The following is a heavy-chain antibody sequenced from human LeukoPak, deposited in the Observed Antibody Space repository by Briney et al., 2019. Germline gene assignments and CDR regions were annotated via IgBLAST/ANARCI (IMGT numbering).Heavy chain of an antibody. D-gene: IGHD3-22*01. CDR1: GASFSDYF. Sequence: SETLSLTCSVSGASFSDYFWNWIRQPPARGLERMGYMSYRGTTGYSPSLKSRVTISVDTSKNQFSLKVTSVTAADTAVYYCARSGNYYDNSGRDAFDIWGQGTRVTVSS. CDR2: MSYRGTT. J-gene: IGHJ3*02. CDR3: ARSGNYYDNSGRDAFDI. V-gene: IGHV4-59*01.